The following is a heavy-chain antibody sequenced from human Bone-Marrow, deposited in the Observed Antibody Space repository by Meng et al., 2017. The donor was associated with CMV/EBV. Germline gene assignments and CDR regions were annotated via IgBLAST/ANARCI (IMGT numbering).Heavy chain of an antibody. J-gene: IGHJ4*02. D-gene: IGHD3-3*01. V-gene: IGHV3-23*01. CDR1: GFTFCSYA. Sequence: GGSLRLSCAASGFTFCSYAMSWVRQAPGKGLEWVSAVSGSGGSTYYADSVKGRFTISRDNSKNTRYLQMNSLRAEDTAVYYWAKEFRFLYPAPQYYFDYWRQGTLVTVSS. CDR3: AKEFRFLYPAPQYYFDY. CDR2: VSGSGGST.